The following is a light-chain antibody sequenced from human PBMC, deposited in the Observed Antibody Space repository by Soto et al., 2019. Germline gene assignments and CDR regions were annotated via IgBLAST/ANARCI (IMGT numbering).Light chain of an antibody. J-gene: IGKJ2*01. CDR2: AAS. CDR1: QGISSY. CDR3: QQLNSYPYT. Sequence: IQLTQSPSSLSASVGDRVTITCRASQGISSYLAWYQQKPRKAPKLLIYAASTLQSGVPSRFSGSASGTDFTLTISSLQPEDFATYYCQQLNSYPYTFGQGTKLEIK. V-gene: IGKV1-9*01.